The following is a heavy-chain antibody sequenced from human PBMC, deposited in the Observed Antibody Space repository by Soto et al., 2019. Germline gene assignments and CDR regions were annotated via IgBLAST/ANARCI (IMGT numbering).Heavy chain of an antibody. J-gene: IGHJ4*02. CDR2: VYESGNT. CDR3: ARGGSGYLPLQH. CDR1: GASISSSY. D-gene: IGHD3-22*01. V-gene: IGHV4-59*01. Sequence: QVRLQESGPEMVKPSETLSLTCTVSGASISSSYWSWIRQPPGKGLEWIGYVYESGNTNYNPSLKSRVTISVDTSKDQFSLKLTSVTTADTAVYYCARGGSGYLPLQHWGQGTLVTVSS.